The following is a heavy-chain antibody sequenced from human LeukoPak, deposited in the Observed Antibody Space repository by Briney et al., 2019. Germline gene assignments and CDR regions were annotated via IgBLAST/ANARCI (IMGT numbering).Heavy chain of an antibody. J-gene: IGHJ1*01. D-gene: IGHD3-22*01. CDR2: IWYDGSNK. V-gene: IGHV3-33*01. Sequence: GGSLRLSCAASGFTFSSYGMHWVRQAPGKGLEWVAVIWYDGSNKYYADSVKGRFTISRDNSKNTLYLQMNSLRDEDTAVYYCARDAQYYYDSSGYYPEYFQHWGQGTLVTVSS. CDR1: GFTFSSYG. CDR3: ARDAQYYYDSSGYYPEYFQH.